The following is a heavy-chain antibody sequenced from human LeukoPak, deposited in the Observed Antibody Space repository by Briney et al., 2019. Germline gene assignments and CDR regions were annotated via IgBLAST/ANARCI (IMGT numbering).Heavy chain of an antibody. CDR2: ISSSGSTI. CDR3: AELGITMIGGV. V-gene: IGHV3-48*03. CDR1: GFTFSK. Sequence: GGSLRLSCAASGFTFSKMNWVRQAPGKGLEWVSYISSSGSTIYYADSVKGRFTSSIDTAKNSLYLQMNSLRAEDTAVYYCAELGITMIGGVWGKGTTVTISS. D-gene: IGHD3-10*02. J-gene: IGHJ6*04.